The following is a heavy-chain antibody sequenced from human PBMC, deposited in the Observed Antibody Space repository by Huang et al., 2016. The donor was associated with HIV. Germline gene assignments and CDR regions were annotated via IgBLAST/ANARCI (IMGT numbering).Heavy chain of an antibody. CDR3: ARDWSFGSSTSPAD. Sequence: QVQLVQSGAEVKNPGASVRVSCKASGYTFTDSKIHWVRQAPGQGLEGMGWINPKGGGTIYAQTFQGRITMTRDTTISTVHMDLRRIQADDTAVYFCARDWSFGSSTSPADWGQGTLDTVSS. CDR1: GYTFTDSK. D-gene: IGHD6-6*01. J-gene: IGHJ4*02. CDR2: INPKGGGT. V-gene: IGHV1-2*02.